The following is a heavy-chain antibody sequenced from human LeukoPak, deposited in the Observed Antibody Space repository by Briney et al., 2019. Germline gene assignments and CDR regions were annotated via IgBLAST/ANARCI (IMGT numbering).Heavy chain of an antibody. J-gene: IGHJ2*01. CDR2: IYYSGST. Sequence: SETLSLTCTVSGGSISSYYWSWIRQPPGKGLEWIGYIYYSGSTNYNPSLKSRVTISVDTSKNQFSLKLSSVTAADTAVCYCARDTKTGYFDLWGRGTLVTVSS. V-gene: IGHV4-59*01. CDR1: GGSISSYY. D-gene: IGHD3-3*01. CDR3: ARDTKTGYFDL.